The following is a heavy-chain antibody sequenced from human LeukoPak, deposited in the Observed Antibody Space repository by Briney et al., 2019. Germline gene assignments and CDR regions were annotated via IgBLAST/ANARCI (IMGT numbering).Heavy chain of an antibody. CDR1: GYTFTSYG. D-gene: IGHD6-19*01. Sequence: GASVKVSCKASGYTFTSYGIGWVRQAPGQGLEWMGWISAYNGNTNYAQKLQGRVTMATDTSTSTAYMELRSLGSDDTAVYYCARGISGWGAFDIWGQGTMVTVSS. V-gene: IGHV1-18*01. CDR3: ARGISGWGAFDI. CDR2: ISAYNGNT. J-gene: IGHJ3*02.